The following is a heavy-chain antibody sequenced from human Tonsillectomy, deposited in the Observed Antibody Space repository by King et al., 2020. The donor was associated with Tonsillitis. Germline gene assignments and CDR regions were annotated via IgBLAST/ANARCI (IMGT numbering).Heavy chain of an antibody. CDR3: ARVEYGGGTFDI. Sequence: VQLVESGGGLVKPGGSLRLSCAASGFTFSNYNMNWVRQAPGKGLECISSISSSRTYIYYADSVKGRFTISRDNAKNSLYLQMNSLRAEDTAVYYCARVEYGGGTFDIWGQGTMVTVSS. J-gene: IGHJ3*02. CDR2: ISSSRTYI. CDR1: GFTFSNYN. D-gene: IGHD4-23*01. V-gene: IGHV3-21*01.